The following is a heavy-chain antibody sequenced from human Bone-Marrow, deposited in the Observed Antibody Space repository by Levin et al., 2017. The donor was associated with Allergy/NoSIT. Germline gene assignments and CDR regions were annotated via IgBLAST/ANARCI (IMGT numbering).Heavy chain of an antibody. CDR2: ISGSGSTI. CDR3: ARGSYYAFLADY. J-gene: IGHJ4*02. CDR1: GFTFSSYS. Sequence: GGSLRLSCAASGFTFSSYSMNWVRQAPGKGLEWVSYISGSGSTIHHADSVRGRFSISRDNAENSLDLQMHSLRDEDTALYYCARGSYYAFLADYWGRGTLVTVTS. D-gene: IGHD3-10*01. V-gene: IGHV3-48*02.